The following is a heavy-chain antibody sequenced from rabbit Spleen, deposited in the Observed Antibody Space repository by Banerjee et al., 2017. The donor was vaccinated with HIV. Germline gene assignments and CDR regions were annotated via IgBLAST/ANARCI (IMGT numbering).Heavy chain of an antibody. Sequence: QQQLEESGGGLVKPRGTLTLTGSASGFSFSTDYYMCWVRQAPGKGLESIACIYGGVVGSTYYATWAKGRFTISKTSSTTVTLQMTSLTAADTATYFCARGSAAMTLVITGFYFNLWGPGTLVTVS. CDR2: IYGGVVGST. CDR1: GFSFSTDYY. D-gene: IGHD2-1*01. J-gene: IGHJ4*01. CDR3: ARGSAAMTLVITGFYFNL. V-gene: IGHV1S45*01.